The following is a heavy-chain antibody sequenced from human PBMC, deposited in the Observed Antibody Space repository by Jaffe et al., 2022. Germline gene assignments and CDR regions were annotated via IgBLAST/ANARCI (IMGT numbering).Heavy chain of an antibody. CDR3: AKSGSGYSSGWYYFDY. D-gene: IGHD6-19*01. V-gene: IGHV3-23*01. CDR1: GFTFSSYA. Sequence: EVQLLESGGGLVQPGGSLRLSCAASGFTFSSYAMSWVRQAPGKGLEWVSAISGSGGSTYYADSVKGRFTISRDNSKNTLYLQMNSLRAEDTAVYYCAKSGSGYSSGWYYFDYWGQGTLVTVSS. CDR2: ISGSGGST. J-gene: IGHJ4*02.